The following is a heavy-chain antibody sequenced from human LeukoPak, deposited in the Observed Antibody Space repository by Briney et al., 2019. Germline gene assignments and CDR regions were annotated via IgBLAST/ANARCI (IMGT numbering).Heavy chain of an antibody. CDR1: GGSISSSIYY. D-gene: IGHD4-23*01. CDR3: ARWVAIGQINWFDP. V-gene: IGHV4-39*07. CDR2: IYYSGST. Sequence: SETLSLTCTVSGGSISSSIYYWGWIRQPPGKGLERIGSIYYSGSTYYNPSLKSRVTISVDTSKNQFSLKLSSVTAADTAVYYCARWVAIGQINWFDPWGQGTLVTVSS. J-gene: IGHJ5*02.